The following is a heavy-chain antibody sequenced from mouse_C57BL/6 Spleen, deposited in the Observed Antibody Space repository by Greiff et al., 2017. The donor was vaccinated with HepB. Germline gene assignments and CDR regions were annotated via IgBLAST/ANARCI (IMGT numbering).Heavy chain of an antibody. D-gene: IGHD4-1*01. Sequence: VQLKESGPELVKPGASVKIPCKASGYTFTDYNMDWVKQSHGKSLEWIGDINPNNGGTIYNQKFKGKATLTVDKSSSTAYMELRSLTSEDTAVYYCARGELGLNWYFDVWGTGTTVTVSS. CDR1: GYTFTDYN. CDR2: INPNNGGT. J-gene: IGHJ1*03. CDR3: ARGELGLNWYFDV. V-gene: IGHV1-18*01.